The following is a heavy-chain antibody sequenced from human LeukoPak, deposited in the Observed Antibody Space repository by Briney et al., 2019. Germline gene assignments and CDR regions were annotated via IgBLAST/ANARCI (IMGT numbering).Heavy chain of an antibody. J-gene: IGHJ4*02. CDR2: ISWDGGST. CDR3: ANLNSVGY. Sequence: GGSLRPSCAASGFTFDDYTMHWVRQAPGKGLEWVSLISWDGGSTYYADSVKGRFTISRDNSKNSLYLQMNSLRTEDSALYYCANLNSVGYWGQGTLVTVSS. V-gene: IGHV3-43*01. CDR1: GFTFDDYT. D-gene: IGHD1-7*01.